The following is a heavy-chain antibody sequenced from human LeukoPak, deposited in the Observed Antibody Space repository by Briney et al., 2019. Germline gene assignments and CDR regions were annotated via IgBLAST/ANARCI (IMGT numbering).Heavy chain of an antibody. CDR1: GYTLTELS. V-gene: IGHV1-24*01. CDR2: FDPEDGET. J-gene: IGHJ3*02. CDR3: ARDLPHNYVPKVVNDAFDI. Sequence: ASVKVSCKVSGYTLTELSMHWVRQAPGKGLEWMGGFDPEDGETIYAQKFQGRVTMTEDTSTDTAYMELSSLRSDDTAVYYCARDLPHNYVPKVVNDAFDIWGQGTMVTVSS. D-gene: IGHD4-23*01.